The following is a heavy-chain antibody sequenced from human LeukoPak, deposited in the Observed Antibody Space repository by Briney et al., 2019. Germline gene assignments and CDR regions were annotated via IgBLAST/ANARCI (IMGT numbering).Heavy chain of an antibody. CDR2: INPSGGST. CDR3: ATFALGGRAFDI. J-gene: IGHJ3*02. D-gene: IGHD3-16*01. V-gene: IGHV1-46*01. CDR1: GYTFTSYY. Sequence: ASVKVSCKASGYTFTSYYMHWVRQAPGQGLEWMGIINPSGGSTSYAQKFQGRVTITADKSTSTAYMELSSLRSDDTAVYYCATFALGGRAFDIWGQGTMVTVSS.